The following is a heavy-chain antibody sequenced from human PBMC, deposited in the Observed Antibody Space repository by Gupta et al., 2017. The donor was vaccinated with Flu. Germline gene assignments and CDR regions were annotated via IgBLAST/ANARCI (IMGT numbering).Heavy chain of an antibody. J-gene: IGHJ6*02. V-gene: IGHV1-69*01. Sequence: QVQLVQSGAEVKKPGSSVKVSCKASGGTFSSYAISWVRQAPGQGLEWMGGIIPIFGTANYAQKFQGRVTITADESTSTAYMELSSLRSEDTAVYYCARDMSEAMDRDYYYGMDVWGQGTTVTVSS. CDR2: IIPIFGTA. CDR1: GGTFSSYA. D-gene: IGHD3-10*01. CDR3: ARDMSEAMDRDYYYGMDV.